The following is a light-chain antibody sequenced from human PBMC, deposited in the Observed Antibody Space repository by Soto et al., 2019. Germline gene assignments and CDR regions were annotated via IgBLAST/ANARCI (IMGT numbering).Light chain of an antibody. CDR2: GAS. V-gene: IGKV3-15*01. CDR3: QQYNNWPRT. Sequence: EIVMTQSPATLSVSPGVRATLSCRASQSVSSNLAWYQQKPGQAPRLLIYGASTRATGIPARFSGSGSGTEFTLTICSLQSEDFAVYYCQQYNNWPRTFGQGTKVEIK. J-gene: IGKJ1*01. CDR1: QSVSSN.